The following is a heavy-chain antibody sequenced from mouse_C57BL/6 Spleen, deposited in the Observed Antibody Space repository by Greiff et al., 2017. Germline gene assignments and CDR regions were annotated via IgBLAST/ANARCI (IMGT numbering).Heavy chain of an antibody. Sequence: QVQLQQSGAELARPGASVKLSCKASGYTFTSYGISWVKQRTGQGLEWIGEIYPRSGNTYYNEKFKGKATLTADKSSSTAYMELRSLTSEDSAVYFCARGQYGNYGGYFDVWGTGTTVTVSS. CDR1: GYTFTSYG. V-gene: IGHV1-81*01. J-gene: IGHJ1*03. CDR2: IYPRSGNT. D-gene: IGHD2-10*02. CDR3: ARGQYGNYGGYFDV.